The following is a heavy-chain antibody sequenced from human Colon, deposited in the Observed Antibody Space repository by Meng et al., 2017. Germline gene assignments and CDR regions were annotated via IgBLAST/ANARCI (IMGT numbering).Heavy chain of an antibody. D-gene: IGHD2-2*01. V-gene: IGHV4-30-4*01. J-gene: IGHJ4*02. CDR2: IHSSGNT. CDR3: ARNPVIPDARTFDF. CDR1: GGSINSADYY. Sequence: QVQLQESGPGVVKPSQTLSLNCPISGGSINSADYYWNWIRQSPGKGLEWLGYIHSSGNTYYTPSLKSRLTMSLDTSKNQFSLRLTSVTAADTAVYYCARNPVIPDARTFDFWGQGALVTVSS.